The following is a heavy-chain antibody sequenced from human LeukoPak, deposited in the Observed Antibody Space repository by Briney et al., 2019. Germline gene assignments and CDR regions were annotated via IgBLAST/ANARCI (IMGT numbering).Heavy chain of an antibody. Sequence: SVKVSCKASGYTFTSYAMSWVRQAPGQGLEWMGGIIPIFGTANYAQKFQGRVTITADKSTSTAYMEVSSLRSEDTAVYYCAGGRPRGYCSGGSCYHNFDYWGQGTLVTVSS. V-gene: IGHV1-69*06. CDR2: IIPIFGTA. CDR1: GYTFTSYA. D-gene: IGHD2-15*01. CDR3: AGGRPRGYCSGGSCYHNFDY. J-gene: IGHJ4*02.